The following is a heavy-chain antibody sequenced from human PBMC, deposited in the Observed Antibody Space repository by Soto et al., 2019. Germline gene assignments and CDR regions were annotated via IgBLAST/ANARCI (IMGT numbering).Heavy chain of an antibody. D-gene: IGHD3-10*01. CDR3: ADDVGFGEGFAI. CDR2: IIPTFGTA. Sequence: QVQLVQSGAEVKKPGSSVKVSCKASGGTFSSYASSWERQAPGPGLEWMGGIIPTFGTANYAQKFQARVTITADESTSTGYKELSSLRSEDTDVYYGADDVGFGEGFAIWGQGTMVTVSS. CDR1: GGTFSSYA. J-gene: IGHJ3*02. V-gene: IGHV1-69*01.